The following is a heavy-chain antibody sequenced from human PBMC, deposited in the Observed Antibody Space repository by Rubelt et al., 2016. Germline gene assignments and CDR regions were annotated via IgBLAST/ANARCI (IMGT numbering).Heavy chain of an antibody. J-gene: IGHJ6*02. Sequence: EVQLVESGGGLVQPGGSLRLSCAASGFTVSSNYMSWVRQAPGKGLEWVSVIYSGGSTYYADSVKCRFTISRDNSKNTLYLQMNSLRAEDTAVYYCAREPYGSGRGYYGMDVWGQGTTVTVSS. V-gene: IGHV3-66*01. D-gene: IGHD3-10*01. CDR1: GFTVSSNY. CDR3: AREPYGSGRGYYGMDV. CDR2: IYSGGST.